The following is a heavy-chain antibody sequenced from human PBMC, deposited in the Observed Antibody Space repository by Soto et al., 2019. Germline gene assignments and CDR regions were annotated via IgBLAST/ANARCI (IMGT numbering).Heavy chain of an antibody. CDR1: VFTFDDYA. Sequence: GGSLRLSCAASVFTFDDYAMHWVRQAPGKGLEWVSGISWNSGSIGYADSVKGRFTISRDNAKNSLYLQMNSLRAEDTALYYCAKDSAGYCSGGSCYSDYFDYWGQGTLVTVS. D-gene: IGHD2-15*01. V-gene: IGHV3-9*01. CDR2: ISWNSGSI. J-gene: IGHJ4*02. CDR3: AKDSAGYCSGGSCYSDYFDY.